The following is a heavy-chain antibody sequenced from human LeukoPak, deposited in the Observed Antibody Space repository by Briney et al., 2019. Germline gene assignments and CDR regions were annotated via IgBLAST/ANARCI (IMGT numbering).Heavy chain of an antibody. Sequence: GASVQVSCKAAGYTFTSYGISCVRQAPGQGLEWMGWISAYNGNTNYAQKLQGRVTMTTDTSTSTAYMELRSLRSDDTAVYYCARESKWEHVDYWGQGTLVTVSS. CDR1: GYTFTSYG. D-gene: IGHD1-26*01. V-gene: IGHV1-18*01. J-gene: IGHJ4*02. CDR3: ARESKWEHVDY. CDR2: ISAYNGNT.